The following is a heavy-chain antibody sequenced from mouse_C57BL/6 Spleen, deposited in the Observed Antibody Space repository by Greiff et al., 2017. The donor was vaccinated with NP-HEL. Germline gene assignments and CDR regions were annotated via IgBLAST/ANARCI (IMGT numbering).Heavy chain of an antibody. J-gene: IGHJ3*01. Sequence: EVHLVESGGDLVKPGGSLKLSCAASGFTFSSYGMSWVRQTPDKRLEWVATISSGGSYTYYPDSVKGRFTISRDNAKNTLYLQMSSLKSEDTAMYYCASGSSYGAWFAYWGQGTLVTVSA. CDR3: ASGSSYGAWFAY. CDR1: GFTFSSYG. D-gene: IGHD1-1*01. CDR2: ISSGGSYT. V-gene: IGHV5-6*01.